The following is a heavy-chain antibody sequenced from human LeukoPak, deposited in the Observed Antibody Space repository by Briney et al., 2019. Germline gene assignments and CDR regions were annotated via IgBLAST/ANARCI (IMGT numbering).Heavy chain of an antibody. D-gene: IGHD1-1*01. Sequence: PGRSLRLSCAASGFTFSSYAMHWVRQAPGKGLEWVAVISYDGSNKYYADSVKGRFTISRDNAKNSLYLQMNSLRAEDTALYHCAREQLGPNYYYGMDVWGQGTTVTVSS. J-gene: IGHJ6*02. V-gene: IGHV3-30-3*01. CDR3: AREQLGPNYYYGMDV. CDR1: GFTFSSYA. CDR2: ISYDGSNK.